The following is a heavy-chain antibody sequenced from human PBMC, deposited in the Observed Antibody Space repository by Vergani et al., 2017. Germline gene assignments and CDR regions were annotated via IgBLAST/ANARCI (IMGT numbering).Heavy chain of an antibody. CDR2: IYYSGST. CDR3: ASYGGNAWFDY. J-gene: IGHJ4*02. CDR1: GGSISSSSYY. V-gene: IGHV4-39*01. D-gene: IGHD4-23*01. Sequence: QLQLQESGPGLVKPSETLSLTCTVSGGSISSSSYYWGWIRQPPGKGLEWIGSIYYSGSTYYNPSLKSRVTISVDTSKNQFSLKLSSVTAADTAVYYCASYGGNAWFDYWGQGTLVTVSS.